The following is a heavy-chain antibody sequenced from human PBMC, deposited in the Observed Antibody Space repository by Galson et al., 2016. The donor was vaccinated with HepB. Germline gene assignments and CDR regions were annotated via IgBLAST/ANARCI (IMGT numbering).Heavy chain of an antibody. Sequence: TLSLTCTVSGGSVSSGEHYWSWIRQPPGKGLEWIGYIYNSGSTGYNPSLESRVSISVDTSKNQFSLRLTSVTAADTAVYYCARDRIALFVFETWGPGTMVTVSS. CDR3: ARDRIALFVFET. J-gene: IGHJ3*02. V-gene: IGHV4-30-4*01. CDR2: IYNSGST. CDR1: GGSVSSGEHY. D-gene: IGHD2/OR15-2a*01.